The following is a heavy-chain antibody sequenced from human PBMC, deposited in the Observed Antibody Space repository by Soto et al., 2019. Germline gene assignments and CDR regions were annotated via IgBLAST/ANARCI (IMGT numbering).Heavy chain of an antibody. J-gene: IGHJ4*02. D-gene: IGHD6-19*01. CDR3: ARLFTRIAVPASPPPCY. CDR2: IYYSGST. Sequence: QLQLQESGPGLVKPSETLSLTCTVSGGSISSSSYYWGWIRQPPGKGLEWIGRIYYSGSTYYNPSHPSRSTLSVGPSMNQSSLMLGSVTAAVTAVYYCARLFTRIAVPASPPPCYWGQGTLVTVSS. CDR1: GGSISSSSYY. V-gene: IGHV4-39*01.